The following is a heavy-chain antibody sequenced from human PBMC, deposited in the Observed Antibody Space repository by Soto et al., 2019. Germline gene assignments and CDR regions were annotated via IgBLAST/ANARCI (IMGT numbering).Heavy chain of an antibody. J-gene: IGHJ6*02. CDR2: INWNSYII. D-gene: IGHD6-13*01. CDR1: GFTFNDYA. V-gene: IGHV3-9*01. CDR3: AKAMEQQLVPDYYYVLDV. Sequence: EVQLVESGGGLVQPGRSLRLSCAASGFTFNDYAMHWVRQVPGKGLEWVSGINWNSYIIKYADSVRGRFTISRDNAKKSLYLQMNSLRPDDTALYYCAKAMEQQLVPDYYYVLDVWGQGTTVTVSS.